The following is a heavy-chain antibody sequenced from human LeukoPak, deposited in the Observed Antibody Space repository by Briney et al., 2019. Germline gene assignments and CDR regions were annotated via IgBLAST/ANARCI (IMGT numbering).Heavy chain of an antibody. J-gene: IGHJ4*02. D-gene: IGHD3-16*02. Sequence: SVKVSCKASGYTFTSYDINWVRQAPGQGLEWMGGIIPIFGTANYAQKFQGRVTITTDESTSTAYMELSSLRSEDTAVYYCARDTTYYDYVWGSYRFGYFDYWGQGTLVTVSS. V-gene: IGHV1-69*05. CDR3: ARDTTYYDYVWGSYRFGYFDY. CDR2: IIPIFGTA. CDR1: GYTFTSYD.